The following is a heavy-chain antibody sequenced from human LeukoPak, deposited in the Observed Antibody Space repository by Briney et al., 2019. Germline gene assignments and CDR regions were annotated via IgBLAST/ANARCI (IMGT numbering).Heavy chain of an antibody. Sequence: ASVTVSCKASGYNLNTYHMHWVRQAPGQGLEWMGIITSTGTTTICAQKFHGRVTMTRDTSTSTVYMDLSSLRSADTAVYYCATEYVRTHYFDWWGQGTLVTVSS. CDR1: GYNLNTYH. J-gene: IGHJ4*02. CDR3: ATEYVRTHYFDW. V-gene: IGHV1-46*02. CDR2: ITSTGTTT. D-gene: IGHD3-16*01.